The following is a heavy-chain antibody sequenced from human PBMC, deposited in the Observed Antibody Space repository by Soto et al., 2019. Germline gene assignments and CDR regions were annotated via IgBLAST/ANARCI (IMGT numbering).Heavy chain of an antibody. CDR1: GYIFTAYS. D-gene: IGHD2-15*01. CDR3: AREASAVVSLDY. V-gene: IGHV1-2*02. CDR2: INPNSGDT. Sequence: ASLKVSCKASGYIFTAYSMHWVRQAPGQGLGWLGWINPNSGDTIYAQKFQDRVTMTCDTSVSTAYLELSSLSSDDTALYYCAREASAVVSLDYWGQGTLVTVSS. J-gene: IGHJ4*02.